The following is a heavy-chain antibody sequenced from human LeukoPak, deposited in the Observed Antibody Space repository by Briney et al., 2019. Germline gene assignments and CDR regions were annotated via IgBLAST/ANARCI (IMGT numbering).Heavy chain of an antibody. D-gene: IGHD3-22*01. V-gene: IGHV3-30-3*01. CDR1: GFTFSSYA. CDR3: ARDRVVITPLLGMDV. J-gene: IGHJ6*02. CDR2: ISYDGSNK. Sequence: PGRSLRLSCAASGFTFSSYAMHWVRQAPGKGLEWVAVISYDGSNKYYADSVKGRSTISRDNSKNTLYLQMNSLRAEDTAVYYCARDRVVITPLLGMDVWGQGTTVTVSS.